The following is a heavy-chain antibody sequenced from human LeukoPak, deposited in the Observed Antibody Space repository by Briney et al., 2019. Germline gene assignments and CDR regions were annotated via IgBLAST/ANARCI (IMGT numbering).Heavy chain of an antibody. CDR1: GFTFTSYG. J-gene: IGHJ5*02. CDR3: AKDGSGGGWKWFDP. D-gene: IGHD2-15*01. Sequence: PGGSLRLSCAAPGFTFTSYGFHWVRQAPGKGLEWVAVIWYDGSNKYYVDSVKGRFTISRDNSKNTLYLQMNSLTAEDTAVYYCAKDGSGGGWKWFDPWGQGTLVTVSS. V-gene: IGHV3-33*06. CDR2: IWYDGSNK.